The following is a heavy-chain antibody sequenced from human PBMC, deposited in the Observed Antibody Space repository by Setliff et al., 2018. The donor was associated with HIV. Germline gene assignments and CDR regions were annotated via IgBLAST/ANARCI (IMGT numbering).Heavy chain of an antibody. D-gene: IGHD3-3*01. Sequence: ASVKISCKASGYTFTSYYMHWVRQAPGQGLEWMGIINPSGGSTSYAQKFQGRVTMTRDTSTSTVYMELSSLRSEDTAVYYCARDRETIFGVVILPDDAFDIWGQGTMVTVSS. J-gene: IGHJ3*02. CDR1: GYTFTSYY. V-gene: IGHV1-46*01. CDR3: ARDRETIFGVVILPDDAFDI. CDR2: INPSGGST.